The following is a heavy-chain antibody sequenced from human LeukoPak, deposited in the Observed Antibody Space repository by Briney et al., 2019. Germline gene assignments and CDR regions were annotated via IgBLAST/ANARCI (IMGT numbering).Heavy chain of an antibody. V-gene: IGHV3-23*01. Sequence: PGGSLRLSCAASGFTFSSYAMSWVRQAPQKGLEWVSGISGSGGSTYNADSVKGRFTISRDNSKNTLYLQMNSLRAEDTAVYYCAKDLQGPIIVAPFDYWGQGALVTVSS. D-gene: IGHD5-12*01. J-gene: IGHJ4*02. CDR3: AKDLQGPIIVAPFDY. CDR2: ISGSGGST. CDR1: GFTFSSYA.